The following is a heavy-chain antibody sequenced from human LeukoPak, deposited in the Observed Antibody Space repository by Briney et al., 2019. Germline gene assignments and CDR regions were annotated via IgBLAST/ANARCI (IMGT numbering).Heavy chain of an antibody. CDR3: ARPLRYSSGWYDY. V-gene: IGHV3-72*01. CDR2: TRNKANSYTT. CDR1: GFTFSDHY. Sequence: PGGSLRLSCTASGFTFSDHYMDWVRQAPGKGLEWVGRTRNKANSYTTEYAASVKGRFTISRDDSKNSLYLQMNSLKTEDTAVYYCARPLRYSSGWYDYWGQRTLVTVSS. J-gene: IGHJ4*02. D-gene: IGHD6-19*01.